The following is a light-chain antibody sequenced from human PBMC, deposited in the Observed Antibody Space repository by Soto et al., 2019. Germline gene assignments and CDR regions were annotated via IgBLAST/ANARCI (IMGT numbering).Light chain of an antibody. V-gene: IGKV3-15*01. CDR1: QSVSSN. CDR2: GAS. CDR3: QQYYNWPRT. Sequence: EIVMTQSPATLSVSPGERATLSCRASQSVSSNLAWYQQKPGQAPRLLIYGASTRATGIPARFSGSGSGTEFTLTISGLQSEDFAVYYCQQYYNWPRTFGQGTKVDNK. J-gene: IGKJ1*01.